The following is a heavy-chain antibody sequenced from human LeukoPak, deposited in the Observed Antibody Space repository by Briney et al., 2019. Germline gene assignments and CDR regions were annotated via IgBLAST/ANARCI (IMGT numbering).Heavy chain of an antibody. V-gene: IGHV4-39*07. J-gene: IGHJ4*02. CDR3: ARYHSGYDDY. Sequence: SETLSLTCTVSGGSISSGGYYWSWIRQPPGKGLEWIGSIYYSGNTYYNPSLKSRVTISVDTSKNQFSLKLSSVTAADTALYYCARYHSGYDDYWGQGTLVTVSS. D-gene: IGHD5-12*01. CDR1: GGSISSGGYY. CDR2: IYYSGNT.